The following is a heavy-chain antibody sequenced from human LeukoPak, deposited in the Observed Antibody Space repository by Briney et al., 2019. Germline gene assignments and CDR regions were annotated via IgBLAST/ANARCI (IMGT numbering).Heavy chain of an antibody. J-gene: IGHJ4*02. CDR2: IRGSGGGT. V-gene: IGHV3-23*01. CDR1: GFTFNSYA. Sequence: PGGSLRLSCAACGFTFNSYAMRWVREARGKGLEWVLDIRGSGGGTYYADSVRGRFTISRDNSKNTLYQQMNSRRDEDTALYYCAKAYRGVVGYFNYWGQGPLHTVPS. CDR3: AKAYRGVVGYFNY. D-gene: IGHD3-3*01.